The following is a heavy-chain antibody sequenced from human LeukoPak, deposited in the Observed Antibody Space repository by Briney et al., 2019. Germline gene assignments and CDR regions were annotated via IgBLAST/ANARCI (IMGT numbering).Heavy chain of an antibody. CDR1: GFTFSSYA. J-gene: IGHJ4*02. D-gene: IGHD4-17*01. CDR2: ISGSGGST. CDR3: AKDGDDNYGDYEGVGDY. Sequence: GGSLRLSCAASGFTFSSYAMSWVRQAPGKGLEWVSAISGSGGSTYYADSVKGRFTISRDNSKNTLYLQMNSLRAEDTAVYFCAKDGDDNYGDYEGVGDYWGQGTLVTVSS. V-gene: IGHV3-23*01.